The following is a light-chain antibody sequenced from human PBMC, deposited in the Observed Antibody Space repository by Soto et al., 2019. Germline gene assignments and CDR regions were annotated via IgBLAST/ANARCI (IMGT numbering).Light chain of an antibody. CDR2: GAS. CDR1: QSVSSN. Sequence: EIVMTQSPATLSVSPGERATLSCRASQSVSSNLAWYQQKPGQAPRLLIYGASTRATGIPARFSGSGSGTGFNLTISSLQSEDFAVYYCQQYNNWPRTFGGGTKVEIK. V-gene: IGKV3-15*01. J-gene: IGKJ4*01. CDR3: QQYNNWPRT.